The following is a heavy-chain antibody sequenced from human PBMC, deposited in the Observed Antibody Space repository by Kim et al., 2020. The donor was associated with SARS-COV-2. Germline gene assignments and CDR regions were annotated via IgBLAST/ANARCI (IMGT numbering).Heavy chain of an antibody. CDR2: ISYDGSNK. J-gene: IGHJ6*02. V-gene: IGHV3-30*18. CDR1: GFTFSSYG. Sequence: GGSLRLSCAASGFTFSSYGMHWVRQAPGKGLEWVAVISYDGSNKYYADSVKGRFTISRDNSKNTLYLQMNSLRAEDTAVYYCAKDPRDGYSIYYYYYGMDVWGQGTTVTVSS. D-gene: IGHD4-4*01. CDR3: AKDPRDGYSIYYYYYGMDV.